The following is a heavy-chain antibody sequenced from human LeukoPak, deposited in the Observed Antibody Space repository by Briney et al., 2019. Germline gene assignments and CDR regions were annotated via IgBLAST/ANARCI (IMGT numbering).Heavy chain of an antibody. CDR1: GFTVSSNY. V-gene: IGHV3-66*02. J-gene: IGHJ5*02. CDR2: IYSGGST. Sequence: GGSLRLSCAASGFTVSSNYMSWVRQAPGKGLEWVSVIYSGGSTYYADSVKGRFTISRDNSKNTLYLQMNSLRAEDTAVYYCARIAYDILTGYSSPHQGANWFDPWGQGTPVTVSS. CDR3: ARIAYDILTGYSSPHQGANWFDP. D-gene: IGHD3-9*01.